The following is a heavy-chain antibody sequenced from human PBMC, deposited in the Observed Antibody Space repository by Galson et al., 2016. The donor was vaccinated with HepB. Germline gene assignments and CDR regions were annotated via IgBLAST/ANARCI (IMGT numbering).Heavy chain of an antibody. J-gene: IGHJ4*02. CDR2: IYYSGST. CDR1: GGSISSGAYY. Sequence: LSLTCTVSGGSISSGAYYWSWIRQHPGKGLEWIGYIYYSGSTYYNPSLKSRVTISIDTSKNQFSLKLSSVTAADTAVYYCTSRPPSYTTSWYYWGQGTLVTISA. V-gene: IGHV4-31*03. D-gene: IGHD6-13*01. CDR3: TSRPPSYTTSWYY.